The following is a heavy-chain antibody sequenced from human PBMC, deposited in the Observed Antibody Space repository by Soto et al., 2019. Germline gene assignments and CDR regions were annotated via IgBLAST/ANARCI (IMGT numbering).Heavy chain of an antibody. Sequence: ASVKVSCKVSGYTLTELSMHWVRQAPGKGLEWMGGFDPEDGETIYAQKFQGRVTMTEDTSTDTAYMELSSLRSEDTAVYYCGTPLIGAARPDPGAFDIWGQGTMVTVSS. J-gene: IGHJ3*02. CDR2: FDPEDGET. CDR1: GYTLTELS. V-gene: IGHV1-24*01. D-gene: IGHD6-6*01. CDR3: GTPLIGAARPDPGAFDI.